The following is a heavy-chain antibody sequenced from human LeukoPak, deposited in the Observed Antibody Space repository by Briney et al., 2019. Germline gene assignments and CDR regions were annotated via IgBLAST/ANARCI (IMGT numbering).Heavy chain of an antibody. CDR3: TRGLLKEGFDY. CDR1: GDSVSSNSAI. Sequence: SQTLSLTCAISGDSVSSNSAIWNWMRQSPPRGLEWLGRTYYRSKWYNDYAVSVKSRISIYPDTSKNQFSLQLNSVTPEDTAVYYCTRGLLKEGFDYWGQGTLVTVSS. V-gene: IGHV6-1*01. D-gene: IGHD2/OR15-2a*01. CDR2: TYYRSKWYN. J-gene: IGHJ4*02.